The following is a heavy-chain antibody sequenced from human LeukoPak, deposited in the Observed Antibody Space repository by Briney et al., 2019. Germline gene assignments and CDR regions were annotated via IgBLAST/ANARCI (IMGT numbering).Heavy chain of an antibody. J-gene: IGHJ3*02. CDR3: ARGARSYYYDSSGYYPDAFDI. CDR2: IKQDGSEK. CDR1: GFTFSSYW. Sequence: PGGSLRLSCAASGFTFSSYWMSWVRQAPGKGLEWVANIKQDGSEKYYVDSVKGRFAISRDNAKNSLYLQMNSLRAEDTAVYYCARGARSYYYDSSGYYPDAFDIWGQGTMVTVSS. V-gene: IGHV3-7*01. D-gene: IGHD3-22*01.